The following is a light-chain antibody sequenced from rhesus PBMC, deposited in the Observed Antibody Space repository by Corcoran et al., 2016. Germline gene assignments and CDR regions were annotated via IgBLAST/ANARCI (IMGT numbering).Light chain of an antibody. V-gene: IGKV1-32*02. J-gene: IGKJ4*01. CDR2: YAN. CDR1: QGISSY. Sequence: DIQMSQSPSSLSASVGDRVTITCRASQGISSYLHWYKQKPGKAPTLHIYYANSLACGVPSRFIGSGYGTDFTLTIGSLQPEDFATYYCQKGNSNPLTFGGGTKVEIK. CDR3: QKGNSNPLT.